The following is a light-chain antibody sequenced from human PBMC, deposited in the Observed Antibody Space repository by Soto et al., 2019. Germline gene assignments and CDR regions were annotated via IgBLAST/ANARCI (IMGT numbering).Light chain of an antibody. J-gene: IGKJ1*01. CDR1: QSVSSW. CDR2: DAS. CDR3: QQYNSYWA. V-gene: IGKV1-5*01. Sequence: DIHMTQSPSTLSASVGGIVTITCRASQSVSSWLAWYQQKPGKAPKLLMYDASSLENGVPSRFSGSGSGTEFTLTISSLQPDDFATYYCQQYNSYWAFGQGTKVDI.